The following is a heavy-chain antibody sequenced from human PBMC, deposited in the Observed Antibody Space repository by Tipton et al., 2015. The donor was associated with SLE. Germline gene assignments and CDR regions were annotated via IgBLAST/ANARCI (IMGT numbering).Heavy chain of an antibody. V-gene: IGHV4-34*01. Sequence: TLSLTCAVYGGSFSGYYWSCIRQPPGKGLEWIGEINHSGSTNYNPSLKSRVTISVDTSKNHFSLKLNSVTAADTAVYYCARDWEGRWELHLGIWVYWGQGTLVTVSS. CDR1: GGSFSGYY. CDR3: ARDWEGRWELHLGIWVY. J-gene: IGHJ4*02. D-gene: IGHD1-26*01. CDR2: INHSGST.